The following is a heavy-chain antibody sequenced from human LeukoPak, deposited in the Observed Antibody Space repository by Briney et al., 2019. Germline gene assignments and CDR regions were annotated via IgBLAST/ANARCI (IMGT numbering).Heavy chain of an antibody. V-gene: IGHV1-18*01. CDR3: ARDRGYYYDSPRYNWFDP. J-gene: IGHJ5*02. D-gene: IGHD3-22*01. CDR2: ISAYNGNT. CDR1: GYTFTSYG. Sequence: ASVKVSCKASGYTFTSYGISWVRQAPGQGLEWMGWISAYNGNTNYAQKLQGRVTMTTDTSTSTAYMELRSLRSDDTAVYYCARDRGYYYDSPRYNWFDPWGQGTLVTVSS.